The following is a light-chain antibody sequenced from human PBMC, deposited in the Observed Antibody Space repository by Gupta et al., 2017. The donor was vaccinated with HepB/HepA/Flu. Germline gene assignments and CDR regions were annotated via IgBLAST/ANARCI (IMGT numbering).Light chain of an antibody. CDR2: WGS. V-gene: IGKV2-28*01. CDR1: QSLLHSNGYNY. Sequence: DIEMTQSPLSLPVTPGEPASITCRSSQSLLHSNGYNYLDWYLQKPGQSPQLLIYWGSKRASGVPDRFSGRGSVTDFTLKSSRGEAEDVGVYYVRHYLQTRAFGHGTKVDIK. CDR3: RHYLQTRA. J-gene: IGKJ3*01.